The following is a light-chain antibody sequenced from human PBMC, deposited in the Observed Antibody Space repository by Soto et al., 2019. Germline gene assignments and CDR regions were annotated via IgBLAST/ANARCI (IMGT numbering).Light chain of an antibody. J-gene: IGLJ2*01. CDR2: DND. CDR1: RSNIGYNS. Sequence: QSVLTQPPSVSAAPGQRVTISCSGSRSNIGYNSVSWYQQFPGTAPKLLIYDNDKRPSGIPDRFSGSKSGTSVTLGITGLQTGDEADYYCGTWDSSLSAVVFGRGTKLTVL. V-gene: IGLV1-51*01. CDR3: GTWDSSLSAVV.